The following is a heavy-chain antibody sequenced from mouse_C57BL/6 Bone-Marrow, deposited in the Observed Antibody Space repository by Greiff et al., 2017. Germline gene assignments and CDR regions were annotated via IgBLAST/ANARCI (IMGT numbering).Heavy chain of an antibody. J-gene: IGHJ3*01. CDR2: ISYDGSN. CDR3: ARDQGNYKFAY. D-gene: IGHD2-1*01. Sequence: VQLKESGPGLVKPSQSLSLTCSVTGYSITSGYYWNWIRQFPGNKLEWMGYISYDGSNNYNPSLKNRISITRDTSKNQFFLKLNSVTTEDTATYYCARDQGNYKFAYWGQGTLVTVSA. CDR1: GYSITSGYY. V-gene: IGHV3-6*01.